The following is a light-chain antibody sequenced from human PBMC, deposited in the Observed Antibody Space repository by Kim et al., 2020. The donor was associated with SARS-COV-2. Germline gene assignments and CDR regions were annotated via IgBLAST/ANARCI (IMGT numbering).Light chain of an antibody. CDR3: QAWDTNTAWV. J-gene: IGLJ3*02. CDR2: QDT. CDR1: KLGDKY. V-gene: IGLV3-1*01. Sequence: SPGKTASITCSGEKLGDKYACWYQQKPGQSPVVVIYQDTHRPSGIPERFSGSNSGNTATLTISGTQATDEADYYCQAWDTNTAWVFGGGTQLTVL.